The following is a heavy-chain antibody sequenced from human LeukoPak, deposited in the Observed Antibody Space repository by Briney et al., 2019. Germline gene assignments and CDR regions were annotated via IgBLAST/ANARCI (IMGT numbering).Heavy chain of an antibody. J-gene: IGHJ6*03. D-gene: IGHD3-10*01. V-gene: IGHV3-30*02. CDR3: AGMIRGVDV. CDR1: GFIFSSYG. Sequence: GGSLRLSCAASGFIFSSYGMHWVRQAPGKGLEWVIFIRYDGSNGYSADSVKGRFTISRDNSKNTLYLQMNSLRPEDTAVYYCAGMIRGVDVWGKGTTVTIS. CDR2: IRYDGSNG.